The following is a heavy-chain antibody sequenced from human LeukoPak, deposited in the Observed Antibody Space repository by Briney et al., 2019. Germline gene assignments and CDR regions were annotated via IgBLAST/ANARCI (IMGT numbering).Heavy chain of an antibody. CDR3: ARGIPELGATRD. D-gene: IGHD1-26*01. V-gene: IGHV1-8*03. Sequence: GASVKVSCKASGYTFTSYGISWVRQAPGQGLEWMGWMNPNSGNTGYAQKFQGRVTITRNTSISTAYMELSSLRSEDTAVYYCARGIPELGATRDWGQGTLVTVSS. CDR1: GYTFTSYG. J-gene: IGHJ4*02. CDR2: MNPNSGNT.